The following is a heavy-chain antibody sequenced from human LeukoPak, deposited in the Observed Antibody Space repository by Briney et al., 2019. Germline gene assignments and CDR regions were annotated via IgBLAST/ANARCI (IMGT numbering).Heavy chain of an antibody. V-gene: IGHV3-21*01. J-gene: IGHJ4*02. CDR2: ISSSSSYI. D-gene: IGHD1-26*01. Sequence: GGSLRLSCAASGFTFSSYSMNWVRQAPGKGLEWVSSISSSSSYIYYADSVKGRFTISRDNAKNSLYLQMNSLRAEDTAVYYCARATVGATTSLGYWGQGTLVTVSS. CDR1: GFTFSSYS. CDR3: ARATVGATTSLGY.